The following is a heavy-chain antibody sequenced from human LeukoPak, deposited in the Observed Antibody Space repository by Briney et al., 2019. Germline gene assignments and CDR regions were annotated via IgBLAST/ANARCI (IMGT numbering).Heavy chain of an antibody. D-gene: IGHD7-27*01. J-gene: IGHJ4*02. CDR1: GFTFSSYG. CDR2: IWYDGSNK. Sequence: PGGSLRLSCAASGFTFSSYGMHWVRQAPGKGLEWVAVIWYDGSNKYYADSVKGRFTISRDSSKNTLYLQMNSLRADDTAVYYCARKTPTNGAFDYWGQGTLVTVSS. CDR3: ARKTPTNGAFDY. V-gene: IGHV3-33*08.